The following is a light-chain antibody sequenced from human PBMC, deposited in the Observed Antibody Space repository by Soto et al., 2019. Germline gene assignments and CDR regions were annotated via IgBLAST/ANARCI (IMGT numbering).Light chain of an antibody. CDR3: QSFDSGLSGSRV. CDR1: SSNIGAGYD. CDR2: GNS. Sequence: QSVLTQPPSVSGAPGQRVTISCTGSSSNIGAGYDVHWYQQLPGTAPKLLMYGNSNRPSGVPDRFSGSKSGTSASLAITVLQAEDEADYYCQSFDSGLSGSRVFGTGTKLTVL. V-gene: IGLV1-40*01. J-gene: IGLJ1*01.